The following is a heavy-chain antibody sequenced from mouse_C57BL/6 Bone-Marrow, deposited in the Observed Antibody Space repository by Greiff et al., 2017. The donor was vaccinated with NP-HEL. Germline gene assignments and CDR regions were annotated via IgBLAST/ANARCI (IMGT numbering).Heavy chain of an antibody. V-gene: IGHV1-81*01. CDR3: AREDYGNYVDY. CDR1: GYTFTSYG. J-gene: IGHJ2*01. CDR2: IYPRSGNT. Sequence: VKLQQSGAELARPGASVKLSCKASGYTFTSYGISWVKQRTGQGLEWIGEIYPRSGNTYYNEKFKGKATLTADKSSSTAYMELRSLTSEDSAVYFCAREDYGNYVDYWGQGTTLTVAS. D-gene: IGHD2-1*01.